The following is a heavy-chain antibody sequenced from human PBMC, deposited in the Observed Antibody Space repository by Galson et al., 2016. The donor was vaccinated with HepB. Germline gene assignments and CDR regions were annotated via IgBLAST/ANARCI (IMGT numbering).Heavy chain of an antibody. D-gene: IGHD3/OR15-3a*01. CDR1: GFTFSQYA. V-gene: IGHV3-30-3*01. CDR3: ARRRFATGVILYHFDL. J-gene: IGHJ4*02. CDR2: ISYDGTTK. Sequence: SLRLSCAASGFTFSQYAMHWVRQAPGKGLEWVSLISYDGTTKYYADSVKGRFTSSRDNSKNTLSLHMNNLRPEDTAMYYCARRRFATGVILYHFDLWGRGARVTVSP.